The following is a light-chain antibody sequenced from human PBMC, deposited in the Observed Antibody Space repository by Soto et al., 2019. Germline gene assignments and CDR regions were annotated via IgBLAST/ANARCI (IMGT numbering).Light chain of an antibody. V-gene: IGKV4-1*01. CDR2: WAF. Sequence: DIVMTQSPDSLALSLGERATINCKSSQSVLMRSNNKNYLAWFQQKPGQPPKRLIYWAFSRDSGVPDRFSGSGAGIDFSLTISSLQAEDVAVYYWQHDYNPPRTFGQGTKVDIK. CDR1: QSVLMRSNNKNY. J-gene: IGKJ1*01. CDR3: QHDYNPPRT.